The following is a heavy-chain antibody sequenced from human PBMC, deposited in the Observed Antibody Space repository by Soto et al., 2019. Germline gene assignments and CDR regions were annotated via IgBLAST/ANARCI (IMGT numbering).Heavy chain of an antibody. J-gene: IGHJ5*02. V-gene: IGHV1-18*01. CDR2: ISAYNGNT. CDR1: GYTFTSYG. Sequence: ASVKVSCKASGYTFTSYGISWVRQAPGQGLEWMGWISAYNGNTNNAQKLQGRVTMTTDTSTSTAYMELRSLRSDDTAVYYCARDGYSSSGTNWFDPWGQGTLVTVSS. CDR3: ARDGYSSSGTNWFDP. D-gene: IGHD6-13*01.